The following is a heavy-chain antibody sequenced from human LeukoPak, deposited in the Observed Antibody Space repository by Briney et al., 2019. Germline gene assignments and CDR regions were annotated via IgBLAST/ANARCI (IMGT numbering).Heavy chain of an antibody. Sequence: SETLSLTCTVSGGSISSYYWSWIRQPAGKGLEWIGRIYTSGNTNYNPSLKSRVTMSVDTSKNQFSLKLSSVTAADTAVYYCARGGYYYGSGDLGMFDPWGQGTLVTVSS. V-gene: IGHV4-4*07. CDR1: GGSISSYY. CDR2: IYTSGNT. J-gene: IGHJ5*02. D-gene: IGHD3-10*01. CDR3: ARGGYYYGSGDLGMFDP.